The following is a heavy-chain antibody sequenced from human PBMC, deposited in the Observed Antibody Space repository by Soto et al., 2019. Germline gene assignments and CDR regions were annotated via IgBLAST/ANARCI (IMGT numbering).Heavy chain of an antibody. V-gene: IGHV4-59*01. J-gene: IGHJ3*01. D-gene: IGHD3-16*01. CDR2: TYYSGST. CDR3: ERRYDSAFDF. Sequence: PSETLSLTCTVSGGSISSYYWSWIRQPPGKGLEWIGYTYYSGSTNYNPSLKSRVTISVDTSKNQFSLKLTSVTAADTAVYYCERRYDSAFDFWGQGTMVTVSS. CDR1: GGSISSYY.